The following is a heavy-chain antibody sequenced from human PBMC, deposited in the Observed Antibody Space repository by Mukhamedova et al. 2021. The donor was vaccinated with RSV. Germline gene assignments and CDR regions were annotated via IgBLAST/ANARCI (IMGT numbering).Heavy chain of an antibody. Sequence: TNYAQKFRGRVTMTRDTSISTAYMELSSLTADDTAMYYCTREQVFDRSFDSWGQGTLVTVSS. V-gene: IGHV1-2*02. J-gene: IGHJ4*02. CDR3: TREQVFDRSFDS. CDR2: T.